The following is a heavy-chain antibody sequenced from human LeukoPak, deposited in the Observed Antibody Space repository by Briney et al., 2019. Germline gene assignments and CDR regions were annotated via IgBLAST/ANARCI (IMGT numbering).Heavy chain of an antibody. Sequence: GASVNVSCTASGYTFTKYYMHWVRQAPGQGLEWMGIIDPSGGGTTYAQQFQGRVTMARDTSTTTVYMELSSLRSEDTAVYYCATWGSSSSPLPSMDVWGQGTTVIVSS. CDR1: GYTFTKYY. D-gene: IGHD6-13*01. CDR2: IDPSGGGT. V-gene: IGHV1-46*01. J-gene: IGHJ6*02. CDR3: ATWGSSSSPLPSMDV.